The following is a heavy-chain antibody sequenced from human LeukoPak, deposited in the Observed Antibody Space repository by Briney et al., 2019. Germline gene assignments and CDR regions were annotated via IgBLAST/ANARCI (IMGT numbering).Heavy chain of an antibody. Sequence: SETLSLTCTVSGGSISSSSYYWGWIRQPPGKGLEWIGSIYYSGSTYYNPSLKSRVTISVDTSKNQFSLKLSSVTAADTAVYYCARAGYCSSTSCYDAFDIWGQGTMVTVSS. V-gene: IGHV4-39*07. D-gene: IGHD2-2*03. CDR1: GGSISSSSYY. CDR2: IYYSGST. CDR3: ARAGYCSSTSCYDAFDI. J-gene: IGHJ3*02.